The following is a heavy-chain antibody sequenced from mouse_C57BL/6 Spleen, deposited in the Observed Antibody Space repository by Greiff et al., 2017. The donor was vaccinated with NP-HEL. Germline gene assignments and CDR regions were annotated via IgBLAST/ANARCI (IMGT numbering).Heavy chain of an antibody. D-gene: IGHD4-1*01. CDR3: ARPLANWYYFDY. CDR2: IYPGSGST. V-gene: IGHV1-55*01. Sequence: QVQLQQPGAELVKPGASVKMSCKASGYTFTSYWITWVKQRPGQGLEWIGDIYPGSGSTNYNAKFKSKATLTVDTSSSTAYMQLSSLTSEDSAVYYCARPLANWYYFDYWGQGTTLTVSS. CDR1: GYTFTSYW. J-gene: IGHJ2*01.